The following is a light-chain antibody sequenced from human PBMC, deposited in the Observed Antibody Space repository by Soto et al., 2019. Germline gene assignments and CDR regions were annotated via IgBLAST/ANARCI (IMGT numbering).Light chain of an antibody. CDR3: QQYGDLPPT. CDR2: GAS. J-gene: IGKJ1*01. V-gene: IGKV3-20*01. CDR1: QSVSNNY. Sequence: EIVLTQSPGTLSLSPGERATLSCGASQSVSNNYLAWYQQKPGQAPRLLIYGASSRATGIPDRFSGSGSATDFTLTISRLEPEDFAVYHCQQYGDLPPTFGQGTKVDIK.